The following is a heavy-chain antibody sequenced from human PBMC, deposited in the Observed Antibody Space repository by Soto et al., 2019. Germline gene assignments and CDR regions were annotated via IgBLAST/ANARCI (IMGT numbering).Heavy chain of an antibody. D-gene: IGHD3-22*01. CDR1: GRTFSSYA. V-gene: IGHV1-69*13. J-gene: IGHJ4*02. CDR2: IIPIFGTA. Sequence: SVKVSCKASGRTFSSYAISWVRQAPGQGLEWMGGIIPIFGTANYAQKFQGRVTITADESTSTAYMELSSLRSEDTAVYYCARRRYYDSSGYTFFDYWGQGTLVTVSS. CDR3: ARRRYYDSSGYTFFDY.